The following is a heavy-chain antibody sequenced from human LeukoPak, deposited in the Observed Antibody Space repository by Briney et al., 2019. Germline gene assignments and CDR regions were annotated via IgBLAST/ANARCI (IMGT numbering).Heavy chain of an antibody. D-gene: IGHD3-9*01. CDR1: GGSISSGGYY. CDR3: ARGRDILTQLYYFDY. Sequence: SQTLSLTCTVSGGSISSGGYYWSWIRQHPGKGLEWIGYIYYSGSTYYNPSLKSRVTISVDTSKNQFSLKLSSVTAADTAVYYCARGRDILTQLYYFDYWGQVTLVTVSS. V-gene: IGHV4-31*03. J-gene: IGHJ4*02. CDR2: IYYSGST.